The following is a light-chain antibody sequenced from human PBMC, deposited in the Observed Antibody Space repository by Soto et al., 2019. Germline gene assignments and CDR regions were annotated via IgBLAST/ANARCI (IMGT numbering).Light chain of an antibody. CDR3: QQYGSSLFT. CDR1: QSVSSSY. CDR2: GAS. V-gene: IGKV3-20*01. J-gene: IGKJ3*01. Sequence: EIVLTQSPGTLSLSPGERATLSCRASQSVSSSYLAWYQQKPGQAPRLLIYGASSTATGIPDRFSGSGSGTDFTLTISRLEPEDFAVYYYQQYGSSLFTFGPGTKVDIK.